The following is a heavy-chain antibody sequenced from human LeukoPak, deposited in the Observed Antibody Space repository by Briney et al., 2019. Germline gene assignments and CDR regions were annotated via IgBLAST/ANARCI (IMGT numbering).Heavy chain of an antibody. CDR2: ISTYNGNT. CDR1: GYTFTSYG. V-gene: IGHV1-18*01. J-gene: IGHJ4*02. Sequence: ASMKVSCKASGYTFTSYGSSWVRHAPGQGLEWMGWISTYNGNTNYAQKLQGRVTMTTDTSTNTAYMALRSLRSDDTAVYYCARDQPSGTYSEHFDSWGQGNLVTVSS. CDR3: ARDQPSGTYSEHFDS. D-gene: IGHD1-26*01.